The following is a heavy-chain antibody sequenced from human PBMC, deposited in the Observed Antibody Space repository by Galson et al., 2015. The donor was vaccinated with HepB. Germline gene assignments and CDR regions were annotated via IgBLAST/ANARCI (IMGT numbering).Heavy chain of an antibody. D-gene: IGHD6-6*01. V-gene: IGHV3-21*01. CDR3: ARVADEEYSSSYDY. Sequence: SLRLSCAASGLTFSSYSMNWVRQAPGKGLEWVSSISSSSSYIYYADSVKGRFTISRDNAKNSLYLQMNSLRAEDTAVYYCARVADEEYSSSYDYWGQGTLVTVSS. CDR1: GLTFSSYS. J-gene: IGHJ4*02. CDR2: ISSSSSYI.